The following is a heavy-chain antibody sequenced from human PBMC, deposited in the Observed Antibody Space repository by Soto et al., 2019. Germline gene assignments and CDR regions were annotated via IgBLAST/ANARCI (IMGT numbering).Heavy chain of an antibody. CDR2: FDPEDGET. V-gene: IGHV1-24*01. J-gene: IGHJ6*02. D-gene: IGHD3-22*01. CDR3: ARVTVYYDSSGYSYSYYGKDV. Sequence: ASVKVSCKVSGYTLTELSMHWVRQAPGKGLEWMGGFDPEDGETIYAQKFQGRVTMTEDTSTDTAYMELSSLRSEDTAVYYCARVTVYYDSSGYSYSYYGKDVWGQGTTVTVSS. CDR1: GYTLTELS.